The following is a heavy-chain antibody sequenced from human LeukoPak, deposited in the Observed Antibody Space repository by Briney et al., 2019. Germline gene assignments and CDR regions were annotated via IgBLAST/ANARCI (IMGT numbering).Heavy chain of an antibody. CDR3: AAAFGRWSAGTCDY. Sequence: GASVKVSFKASRFTFTSSAVQWVRQARGQRLEWIGWIVVGSGNTNYAQKFQERVTITRDMSTSTAYMELSSLRSEDTAVYYCAAAFGRWSAGTCDYWGQGTLVTVSA. CDR2: IVVGSGNT. J-gene: IGHJ4*02. CDR1: RFTFTSSA. V-gene: IGHV1-58*01. D-gene: IGHD1-14*01.